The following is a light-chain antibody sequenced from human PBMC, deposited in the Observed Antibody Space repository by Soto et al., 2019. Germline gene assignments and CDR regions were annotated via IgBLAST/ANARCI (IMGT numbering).Light chain of an antibody. J-gene: IGKJ4*01. Sequence: EIVLTQSPGTLSLSPGQRATLSCRASQSLSSNYLAWYQQKPGLAPRLLIYGASSRATGIPERFSGSASGTDFTLSISRLEPEDFAVYYCHQYDSSPLTFGGGTKVEIK. CDR2: GAS. V-gene: IGKV3-20*01. CDR3: HQYDSSPLT. CDR1: QSLSSNY.